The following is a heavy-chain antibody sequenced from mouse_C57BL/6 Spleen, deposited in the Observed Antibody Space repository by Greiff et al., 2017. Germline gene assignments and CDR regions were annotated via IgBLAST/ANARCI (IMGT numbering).Heavy chain of an antibody. D-gene: IGHD1-1*01. Sequence: QVQLQQSGPELVKPGASVKLSCKASGYTFTSYDINWVKQRPGQGLEWIGRIYPRDGSTKYHEKFQGKAKLTVVTASSTAYMELHSLTSEDSAVYFCARAGLITTVVAGDFDYWGQGTTLTVSS. V-gene: IGHV1-85*01. CDR3: ARAGLITTVVAGDFDY. J-gene: IGHJ2*01. CDR2: IYPRDGST. CDR1: GYTFTSYD.